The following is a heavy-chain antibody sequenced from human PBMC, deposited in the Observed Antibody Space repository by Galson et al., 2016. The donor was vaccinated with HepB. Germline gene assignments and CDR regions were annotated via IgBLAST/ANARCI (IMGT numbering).Heavy chain of an antibody. Sequence: SLRLSCAASGFGFSNYAMHWVRQAPGRGLEWVAVISFAGSNTSYADSVKGRFTISRDNSKNTLFLHMNSLRAEDTALYYCAKSHEWLTSGFDYWGQGTLVTVSS. J-gene: IGHJ4*02. CDR2: ISFAGSNT. D-gene: IGHD3-3*01. CDR3: AKSHEWLTSGFDY. CDR1: GFGFSNYA. V-gene: IGHV3-30*18.